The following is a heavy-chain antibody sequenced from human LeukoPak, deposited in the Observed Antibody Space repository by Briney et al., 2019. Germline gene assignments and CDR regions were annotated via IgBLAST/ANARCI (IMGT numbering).Heavy chain of an antibody. CDR3: ARVVQSTDSSGFYLPEYFQH. Sequence: EASVKVSCKASGYTFTGYYMHWVRQAPGQGLEWMGWISAYNGNTNYAQKLQGRVTMTTDTSTSTAYMELRSLRSDDPAVYYCARVVQSTDSSGFYLPEYFQHWGQGTLVTVSS. CDR2: ISAYNGNT. V-gene: IGHV1-18*04. J-gene: IGHJ1*01. D-gene: IGHD3-22*01. CDR1: GYTFTGYY.